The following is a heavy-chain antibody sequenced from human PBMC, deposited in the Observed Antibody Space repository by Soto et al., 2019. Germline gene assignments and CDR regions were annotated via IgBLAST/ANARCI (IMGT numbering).Heavy chain of an antibody. V-gene: IGHV4-39*07. J-gene: IGHJ6*02. CDR3: ARVTGHYYYGMAV. CDR2: ISYSGTT. Sequence: SETLSLTCIVSGGSIDTNGYYWAWIRQPPGKGLEWIGGISYSGTTYYNSSLNSRVIISVDMSKNQFSLRLSSVTAADTAVYYCARVTGHYYYGMAVWGQGTTVTVSS. D-gene: IGHD3-10*01. CDR1: GGSIDTNGYY.